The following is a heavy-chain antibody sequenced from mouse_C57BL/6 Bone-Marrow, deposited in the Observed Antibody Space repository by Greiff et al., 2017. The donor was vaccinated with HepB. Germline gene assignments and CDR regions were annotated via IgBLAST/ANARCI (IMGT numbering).Heavy chain of an antibody. Sequence: QVQLQQPGAELVKPGASVKMSCKASGYTFTSYWITWVKQRPGQGLEWIGDIYPGSGSTNYNEKFKSKATLTVDTSSSTAYMQLSSLTSEDSAVYYCARSCTVGYYEFAYWGQGTRVTVSA. J-gene: IGHJ3*01. CDR1: GYTFTSYW. CDR3: ARSCTVGYYEFAY. V-gene: IGHV1-55*01. CDR2: IYPGSGST. D-gene: IGHD2-3*01.